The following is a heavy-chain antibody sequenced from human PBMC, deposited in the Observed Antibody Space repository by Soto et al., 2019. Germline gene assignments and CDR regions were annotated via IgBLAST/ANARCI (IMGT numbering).Heavy chain of an antibody. CDR3: AKGPGSQWLVLGWFDP. Sequence: EVQLLESGGGLVQPGGSLRLSCAASGFTFSSYAMSWVRQAPGKGLEWVSAISGSGGSTYYADSVKGRFTISRDNSKNTLYLQMNSLRAEDTAVYYCAKGPGSQWLVLGWFDPWGQGTLVTVSS. CDR2: ISGSGGST. D-gene: IGHD6-19*01. CDR1: GFTFSSYA. J-gene: IGHJ5*02. V-gene: IGHV3-23*01.